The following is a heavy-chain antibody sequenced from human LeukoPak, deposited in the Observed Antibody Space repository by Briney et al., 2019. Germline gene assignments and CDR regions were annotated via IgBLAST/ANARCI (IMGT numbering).Heavy chain of an antibody. CDR3: ARHLVFDY. J-gene: IGHJ4*02. CDR1: GFTASGYW. Sequence: GGSLRLSCAASGFTASGYWMHWVRQHPARGLMWLSYITEDGSGKSYEDSVRGRFTISRDNAKNTVHLQMNSLRVDDTAVYYCARHLVFDYWGQGSLVTVSS. CDR2: ITEDGSGK. D-gene: IGHD2-8*02. V-gene: IGHV3-74*01.